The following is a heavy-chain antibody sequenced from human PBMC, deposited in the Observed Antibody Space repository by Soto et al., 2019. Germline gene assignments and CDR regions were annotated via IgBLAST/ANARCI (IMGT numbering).Heavy chain of an antibody. Sequence: QVQLVESGGGVVQPGRSLRLSCAASGFTFRSYGMHWVRQAPGKGLEWVAVIWYDGSNKYYADSVKGRFTISRDNSKNTLYLQMNSLRAEDTAVYYCARDSLGDYSYFDYWGQGTLVTVSS. D-gene: IGHD4-4*01. CDR1: GFTFRSYG. CDR3: ARDSLGDYSYFDY. CDR2: IWYDGSNK. V-gene: IGHV3-33*01. J-gene: IGHJ4*02.